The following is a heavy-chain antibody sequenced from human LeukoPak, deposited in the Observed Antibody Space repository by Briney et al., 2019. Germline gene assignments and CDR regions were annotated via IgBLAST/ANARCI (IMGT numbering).Heavy chain of an antibody. CDR2: ISGSGSGI. D-gene: IGHD1-26*01. Sequence: GGSLRLSCAASGFTFSDYQMSWIRRAPGKGLEWISYISGSGSGIYYADSVKGRFTISRDNAKNSLYLQMNSLSAEDTAVYYCARSASGSYLPYWGQGTLVTVSS. CDR1: GFTFSDYQ. J-gene: IGHJ4*02. CDR3: ARSASGSYLPY. V-gene: IGHV3-11*01.